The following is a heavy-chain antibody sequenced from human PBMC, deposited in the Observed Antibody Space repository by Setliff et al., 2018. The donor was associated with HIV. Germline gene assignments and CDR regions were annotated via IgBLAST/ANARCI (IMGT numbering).Heavy chain of an antibody. V-gene: IGHV3-74*01. CDR1: GFTFSSYW. CDR3: ARETNYYDSSGLYGGYFDN. Sequence: GGSLRLSCAASGFTFSSYWMHWVRQAPGKGLVWVSRINNDGSYASYADSVKGRFTISRDNAKNTLYLQMSSLRAEDTAVYYCARETNYYDSSGLYGGYFDNWGQGTLVTVS. J-gene: IGHJ4*02. D-gene: IGHD3-22*01. CDR2: INNDGSYA.